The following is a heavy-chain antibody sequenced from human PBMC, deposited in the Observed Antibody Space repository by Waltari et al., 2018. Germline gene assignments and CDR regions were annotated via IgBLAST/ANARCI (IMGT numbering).Heavy chain of an antibody. J-gene: IGHJ3*02. D-gene: IGHD2-2*01. CDR1: GGSISSSSFY. Sequence: QLQLQESGPGLVKPSETLSLTCPVSGGSISSSSFYWGWIRQPPGTGLEWIGSIYYSGSTYYNPSLKSRVTISVDTSKNQFSLKLSSVTAADTAVYYCARQRGHCSSTSCAITFDIWGQGTMVTVSS. CDR2: IYYSGST. CDR3: ARQRGHCSSTSCAITFDI. V-gene: IGHV4-39*07.